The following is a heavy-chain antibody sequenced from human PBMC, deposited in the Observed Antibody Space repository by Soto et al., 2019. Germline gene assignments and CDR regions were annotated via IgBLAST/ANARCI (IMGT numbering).Heavy chain of an antibody. CDR1: GYTFTSYD. J-gene: IGHJ4*02. Sequence: QVQLVQSGAEVKKPGDSVKVSCKASGYTFTSYDINWVRQATGQGLEWMGWMNPNSGNTGYAQKFQGRVTMTRNTSISTAYMELSSLKSEDTPVYYCARELSSSWRFDYWGQGTLVTVSS. V-gene: IGHV1-8*01. D-gene: IGHD6-13*01. CDR2: MNPNSGNT. CDR3: ARELSSSWRFDY.